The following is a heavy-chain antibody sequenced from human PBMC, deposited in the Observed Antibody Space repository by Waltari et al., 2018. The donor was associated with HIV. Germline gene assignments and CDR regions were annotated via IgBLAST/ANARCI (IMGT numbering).Heavy chain of an antibody. D-gene: IGHD3-10*01. Sequence: QVQLQESGPGLVKPSQTLSLTCTVSGGSISSGGYYWSWIRQHPGEGLEWIGYIYYSGSTYYNPSLKSRVTISIDTSKNQFSLKVNSVTAADTAVYYCARSRSYYNVGDYWGQGTLVTVSA. CDR1: GGSISSGGYY. CDR2: IYYSGST. J-gene: IGHJ4*02. CDR3: ARSRSYYNVGDY. V-gene: IGHV4-31*03.